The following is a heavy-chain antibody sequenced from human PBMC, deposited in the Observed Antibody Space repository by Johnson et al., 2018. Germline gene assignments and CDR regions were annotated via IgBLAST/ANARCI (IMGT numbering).Heavy chain of an antibody. CDR1: RGVFSSYS. Sequence: QVQLQESGAEVKKPGSSVKVSCKTSRGVFSSYSFTWVRQAPGQGLEWMGMIIPILGTAKYAQNFHGRVTITADKSASTAYMELSSLRSDDTAVYYCAKDEGLGELSTDPDNYYDYGMDVWGQGTTVTVSS. CDR3: AKDEGLGELSTDPDNYYDYGMDV. D-gene: IGHD3-10*01. CDR2: IIPILGTA. J-gene: IGHJ6*01. V-gene: IGHV1-69*09.